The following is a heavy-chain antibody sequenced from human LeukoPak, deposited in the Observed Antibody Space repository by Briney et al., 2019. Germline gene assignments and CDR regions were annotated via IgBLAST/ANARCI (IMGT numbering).Heavy chain of an antibody. CDR2: ITGSGGST. D-gene: IGHD5-12*01. J-gene: IGHJ4*02. V-gene: IGHV3-23*01. Sequence: GGSLRLSCAASGFTFSIYAITWVRQAPGKGLQWVSAITGSGGSTYYADSVKGRFTISRDNSKNTLYLRMNGLRAEDTAVYYCATLPRGPTGYVGYGGEDYWGQGTLDTVSS. CDR3: ATLPRGPTGYVGYGGEDY. CDR1: GFTFSIYA.